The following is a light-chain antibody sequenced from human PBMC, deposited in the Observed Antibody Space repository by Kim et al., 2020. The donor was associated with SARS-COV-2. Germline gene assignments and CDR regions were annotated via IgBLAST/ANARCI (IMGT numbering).Light chain of an antibody. CDR2: GAS. J-gene: IGKJ4*01. Sequence: EIVLTQSPGTLSLSPGERATLSCRASQSISYTFLAWYQQKPGQAPRLLIFGASNRAAGIPDRFSGSGSGTDFTLTISRLQPEDFAVYYWQQYGSSSLTFGGGTKVDIK. CDR1: QSISYTF. CDR3: QQYGSSSLT. V-gene: IGKV3-20*01.